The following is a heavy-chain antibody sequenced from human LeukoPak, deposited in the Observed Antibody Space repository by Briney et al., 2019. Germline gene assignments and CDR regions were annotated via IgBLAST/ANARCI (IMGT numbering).Heavy chain of an antibody. CDR2: IYYSGSN. J-gene: IGHJ3*02. V-gene: IGHV4-59*08. CDR3: ARHEDHYDFWVGAFDI. Sequence: SETLSLTCTVSGVSISSYYWSWIRQPPGEGLEWRGYIYYSGSNNYKPSLKSRVTIPVDTSKHRFSLKLPSVTAADTAVYYCARHEDHYDFWVGAFDIWGQGTMVTVSS. D-gene: IGHD3-3*01. CDR1: GVSISSYY.